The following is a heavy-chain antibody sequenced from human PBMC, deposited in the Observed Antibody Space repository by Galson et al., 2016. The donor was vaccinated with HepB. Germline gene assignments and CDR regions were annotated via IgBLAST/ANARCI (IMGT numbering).Heavy chain of an antibody. V-gene: IGHV3-11*01. Sequence: SLRLSCAASTFTFSDYYMSWIRQAPGRGLEWISYIAGSGRPIYYADSVKGRFTISRDNAKNSLYLQMNRLRAEDTAVYYCAGGGGCIVGAYFDSWGQGTLVTVSS. CDR1: TFTFSDYY. J-gene: IGHJ4*02. CDR2: IAGSGRPI. CDR3: AGGGGCIVGAYFDS. D-gene: IGHD3-3*02.